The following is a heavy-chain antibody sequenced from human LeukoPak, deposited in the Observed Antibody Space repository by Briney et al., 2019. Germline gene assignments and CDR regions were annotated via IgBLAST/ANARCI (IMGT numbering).Heavy chain of an antibody. CDR3: ARSPKDSSSSNY. J-gene: IGHJ4*02. Sequence: PGGSLRLSCAASGFIFSNYWMSWVRQAPGKGLECVANIKQDGSEKYYVDSVKGRFTISRDNAKNSLYLRMNSLRAEDTAVYYCARSPKDSSSSNYWGQGTLVTVSS. CDR1: GFIFSNYW. V-gene: IGHV3-7*01. CDR2: IKQDGSEK. D-gene: IGHD6-6*01.